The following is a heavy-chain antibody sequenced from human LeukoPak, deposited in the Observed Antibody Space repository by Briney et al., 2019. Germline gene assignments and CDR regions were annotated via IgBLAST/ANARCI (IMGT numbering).Heavy chain of an antibody. CDR1: EFPVSWNY. J-gene: IGHJ4*02. Sequence: GGSLRLSCTPSEFPVSWNYMLCVPQAPGKGLECVSLIFSNGDTHYADSVKGRFTISRDTSKNTVSLQMNSLRVEDTAMYYCTRDQMNYWGQGTLVTVSS. V-gene: IGHV3-53*01. D-gene: IGHD5-24*01. CDR3: TRDQMNY. CDR2: IFSNGDT.